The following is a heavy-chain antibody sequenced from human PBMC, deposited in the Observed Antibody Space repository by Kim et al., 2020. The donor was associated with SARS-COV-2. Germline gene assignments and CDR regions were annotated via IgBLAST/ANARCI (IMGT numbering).Heavy chain of an antibody. CDR3: YGSGSYYNTNYGMDV. J-gene: IGHJ6*02. D-gene: IGHD3-10*01. V-gene: IGHV3-11*06. Sequence: DSVKGRLTISRDNAKNTLYLQMNSLRAEDTAEYYCYGSGSYYNTNYGMDVWGQGTTVTVSS.